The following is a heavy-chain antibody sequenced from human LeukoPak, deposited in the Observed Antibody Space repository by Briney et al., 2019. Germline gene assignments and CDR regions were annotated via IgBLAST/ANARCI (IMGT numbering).Heavy chain of an antibody. CDR2: IYYSGST. J-gene: IGHJ5*02. CDR1: GGSISSYY. D-gene: IGHD2-2*01. Sequence: PSETLSLTCTVSGGSISSYYWSWIRQPPGKGLEWLGYIYYSGSTNYNPSLKSRLTISVDTSKNQFSLKLSSVTAADTAVYYCARVSDIVVVPAEFDPWGQGTLVTVSS. V-gene: IGHV4-59*01. CDR3: ARVSDIVVVPAEFDP.